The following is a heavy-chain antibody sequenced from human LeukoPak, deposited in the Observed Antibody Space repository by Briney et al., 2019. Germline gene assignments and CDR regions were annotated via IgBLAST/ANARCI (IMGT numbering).Heavy chain of an antibody. CDR3: VRGAIVGAPYFDY. D-gene: IGHD1-26*01. CDR1: GYTFTGYY. Sequence: ASVKVSCKASGYTFTGYYMHWVRQAPGQGLEWMGWINPNSGGTNYAQKFQGRVTMTRDTSISTAYMELSRLRSDDTAVYYCVRGAIVGAPYFDYWGQGTLVTVSS. CDR2: INPNSGGT. V-gene: IGHV1-2*02. J-gene: IGHJ4*02.